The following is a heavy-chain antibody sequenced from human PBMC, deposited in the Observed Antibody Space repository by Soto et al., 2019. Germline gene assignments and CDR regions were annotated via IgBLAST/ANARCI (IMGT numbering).Heavy chain of an antibody. Sequence: QIQLVQSGGEVRTAGASVRVSCKTSGYPFTSYDISWVRQAPGQGLEWMGWINPYNGDTNYTQKFQGRVTMTKDTSTTTVYMELRSLTLDDTAFYFCARDPVAGHFDHWGQGTLVTVYS. CDR3: ARDPVAGHFDH. J-gene: IGHJ4*02. CDR2: INPYNGDT. CDR1: GYPFTSYD. V-gene: IGHV1-18*04. D-gene: IGHD6-19*01.